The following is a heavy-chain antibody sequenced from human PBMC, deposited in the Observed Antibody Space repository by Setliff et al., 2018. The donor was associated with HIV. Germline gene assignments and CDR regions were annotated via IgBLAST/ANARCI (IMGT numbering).Heavy chain of an antibody. CDR2: IFYSGST. Sequence: SETLSLTCAVSGYSISSGYYWNWIRLPPGKGLEWIGYIFYSGSTNYNPSLKSRVTISVDTSKNQFSLRLNSVTAADTAIYYCTRRGADSYYPRPLDVWGKGTTVTVSS. D-gene: IGHD3-10*01. CDR3: TRRGADSYYPRPLDV. J-gene: IGHJ6*04. CDR1: GYSISSGYY. V-gene: IGHV4-61*01.